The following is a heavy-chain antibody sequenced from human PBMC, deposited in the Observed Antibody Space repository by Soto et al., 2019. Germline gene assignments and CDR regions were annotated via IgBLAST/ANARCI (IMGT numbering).Heavy chain of an antibody. V-gene: IGHV3-30*18. CDR3: AKPDRRDSSGYPDY. CDR1: GFTFSSYG. J-gene: IGHJ4*02. Sequence: GGSLRLSCAASGFTFSSYGMHWVRQAPGKGLEWVAIISYDGSDKYFADSVKGRFTISRDNSKNTLYLQMNSLRPEDTAVYYCAKPDRRDSSGYPDYWGQGTLVTV. CDR2: ISYDGSDK. D-gene: IGHD3-22*01.